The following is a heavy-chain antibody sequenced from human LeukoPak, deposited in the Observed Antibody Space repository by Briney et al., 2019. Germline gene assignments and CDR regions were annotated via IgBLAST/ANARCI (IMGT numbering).Heavy chain of an antibody. D-gene: IGHD2/OR15-2a*01. J-gene: IGHJ5*02. CDR2: INPNSGGT. CDR1: GYTFTGYY. CDR3: AREWAGIFGSS. V-gene: IGHV1-2*02. Sequence: ASVTVSCKASGYTFTGYYMHWVRQAPGQGLEWMGWINPNSGGTNYAQKFQGRVTMTRDTSTSTVYMKLSSLRSEDTAMYYCAREWAGIFGSSWGQGTLVTVSS.